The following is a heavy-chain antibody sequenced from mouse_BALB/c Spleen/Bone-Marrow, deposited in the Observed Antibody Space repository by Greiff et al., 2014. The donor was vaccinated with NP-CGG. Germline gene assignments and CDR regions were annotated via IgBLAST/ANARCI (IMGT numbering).Heavy chain of an antibody. CDR2: IYPGSGST. CDR1: GYTFTSYW. J-gene: IGHJ4*01. CDR3: TRRYEIYYAMDY. D-gene: IGHD2-14*01. Sequence: LKESGSELVRPGASVKLSCKASGYTFTSYWMHWVKQRPGQGLEWIGNIYPGSGSTNYDEKFKSKATLTVDTPSSTAYMQLSSLTSEDSAVYYCTRRYEIYYAMDYWGQGTSVTVSS. V-gene: IGHV1S22*01.